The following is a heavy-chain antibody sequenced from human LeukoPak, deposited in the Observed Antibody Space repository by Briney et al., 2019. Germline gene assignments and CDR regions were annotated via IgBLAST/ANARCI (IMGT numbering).Heavy chain of an antibody. CDR3: ARDSPTTDAFDI. CDR2: IYTSGHT. Sequence: SETLSLTCTVSGGSISSGSYYWSWIRQPAGKGLEWIGRIYTSGHTNYNPSLKSRVTISVDTSKNQFYLKLNSVTAADMAVYYCARDSPTTDAFDIWGQGTMVTVSS. V-gene: IGHV4-61*02. CDR1: GGSISSGSYY. D-gene: IGHD1-1*01. J-gene: IGHJ3*02.